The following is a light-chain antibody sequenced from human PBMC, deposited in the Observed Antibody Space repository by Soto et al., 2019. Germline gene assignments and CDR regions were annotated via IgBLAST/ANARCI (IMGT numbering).Light chain of an antibody. V-gene: IGKV1-39*01. CDR1: QSSSSY. CDR2: AAS. J-gene: IGKJ5*01. CDR3: QHSYSTPIT. Sequence: DIQMTQSASSLSASVGGRVTITCRASQSSSSYLNWYQQKPGKAPKLGSYAASSLQRGVPSRFSGSGSGTDVTLTISSLQPEDFATYYCQHSYSTPITFGQGTRLEIK.